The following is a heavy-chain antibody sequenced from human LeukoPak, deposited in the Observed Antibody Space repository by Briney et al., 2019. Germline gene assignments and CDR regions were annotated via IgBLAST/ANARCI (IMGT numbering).Heavy chain of an antibody. V-gene: IGHV4-61*02. J-gene: IGHJ4*02. CDR1: GGSISSGSYY. CDR3: ARSRARRFLELSFGY. Sequence: SQTLSLTCTVSGGSISSGSYYWSWIRQPAGKGLEWIGRIYTSGSTNYNPSLKSRVTISVNTSKNQFSLKLSSVTAAGTAVYYCARSRARRFLELSFGYWGQGTLVTVSS. D-gene: IGHD3-3*01. CDR2: IYTSGST.